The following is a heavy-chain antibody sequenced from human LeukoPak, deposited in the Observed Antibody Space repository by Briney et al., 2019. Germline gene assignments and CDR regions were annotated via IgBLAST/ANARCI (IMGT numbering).Heavy chain of an antibody. J-gene: IGHJ4*02. Sequence: SETLSLTCTVSGGSISSYYWSWIRQPPGKGLEWIGEINHSGSTNYNPSLKSRVTISVDTSKNQFSLKLSSVTAADTAVYYCARVPPLGNSVDYWGQGTLVTVSS. CDR1: GGSISSYY. D-gene: IGHD1-26*01. V-gene: IGHV4-34*01. CDR2: INHSGST. CDR3: ARVPPLGNSVDY.